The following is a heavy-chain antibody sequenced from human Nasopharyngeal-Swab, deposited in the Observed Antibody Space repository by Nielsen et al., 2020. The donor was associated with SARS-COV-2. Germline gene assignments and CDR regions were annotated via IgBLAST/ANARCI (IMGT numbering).Heavy chain of an antibody. Sequence: ASVKVSCKASGYTFTNYAMNWVRQAPGQGLDGMGWINTNTGNPMYAQGFTGRFVFSLDTSVSTAYLQISSLKAEDTAVYYCARGSNGYDTSGFDYWGQGTLATVSS. V-gene: IGHV7-4-1*02. CDR3: ARGSNGYDTSGFDY. J-gene: IGHJ4*02. CDR1: GYTFTNYA. CDR2: INTNTGNP. D-gene: IGHD3-22*01.